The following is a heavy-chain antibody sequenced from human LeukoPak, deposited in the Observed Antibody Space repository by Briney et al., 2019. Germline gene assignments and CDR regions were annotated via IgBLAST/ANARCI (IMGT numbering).Heavy chain of an antibody. V-gene: IGHV1-46*01. CDR1: GYSFTNYY. CDR2: INPSGGST. CDR3: ARTRGYYFDY. J-gene: IGHJ4*02. Sequence: GASVRVSCKASGYSFTNYYMHWVRQAPGQGLEWMTMINPSGGSTTYAQNFQDRVTVTRDMSTSTVYMELSSLTPEDTAVYYCARTRGYYFDYWGRGTLVTVSS.